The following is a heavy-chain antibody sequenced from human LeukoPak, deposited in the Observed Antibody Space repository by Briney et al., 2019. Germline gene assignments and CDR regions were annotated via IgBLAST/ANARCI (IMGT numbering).Heavy chain of an antibody. Sequence: GGSLRLSCAASGFTFSSYAVHWVRQAPGKGLEWVAVISYDGSNKYYADSVKGRFTISRDNSKNTLYLQMNSLRAEDTAVYYCARGWELNDAFDIWGQGTMVTVSS. D-gene: IGHD1-26*01. V-gene: IGHV3-30-3*01. CDR1: GFTFSSYA. CDR3: ARGWELNDAFDI. J-gene: IGHJ3*02. CDR2: ISYDGSNK.